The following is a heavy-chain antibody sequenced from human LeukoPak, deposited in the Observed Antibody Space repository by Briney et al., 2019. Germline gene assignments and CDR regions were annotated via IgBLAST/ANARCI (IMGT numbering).Heavy chain of an antibody. J-gene: IGHJ6*03. V-gene: IGHV1-2*02. CDR1: GYTFTGYY. Sequence: ASVKVSCKASGYTFTGYYMHWVRQAPGQGLEWMGWINPNSGGTNYAQKFQGRVTMTRDTSISTAYMELSRLRSDDTAVYYCAVNLYCSSTSCYGGPLTDDYYYMDVWGKGTTVTISS. D-gene: IGHD2-2*01. CDR3: AVNLYCSSTSCYGGPLTDDYYYMDV. CDR2: INPNSGGT.